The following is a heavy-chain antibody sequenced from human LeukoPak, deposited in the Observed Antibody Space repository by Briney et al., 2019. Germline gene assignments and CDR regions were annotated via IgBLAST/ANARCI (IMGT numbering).Heavy chain of an antibody. CDR2: IRSSGDDT. Sequence: GGSLRLSCTASGFTFRNYVMSWVRQAPGKGLKWVSSIRSSGDDTSSADSVKGRFTIFRDNSKSTLYLQMNSLRAEDTAIYYCAKVRPPPGSGWYGGDDYWGQGTLVTVSP. D-gene: IGHD6-19*01. V-gene: IGHV3-23*01. CDR1: GFTFRNYV. J-gene: IGHJ4*02. CDR3: AKVRPPPGSGWYGGDDY.